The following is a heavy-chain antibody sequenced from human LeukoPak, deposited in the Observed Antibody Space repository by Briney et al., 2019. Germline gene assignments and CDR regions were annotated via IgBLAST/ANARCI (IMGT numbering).Heavy chain of an antibody. V-gene: IGHV4-4*09. CDR1: GGSISSYY. J-gene: IGHJ4*02. D-gene: IGHD6-19*01. CDR2: IHTRGST. Sequence: PSETLSLTGTVSGGSISSYYWSWIRQPPGKGLEWIGYIHTRGSTNYNPSLKSRVTVSVDTSKNQFSLKLSSVTAADTAVYYCAGNSGWYVYNYWGQGTLVSVSS. CDR3: AGNSGWYVYNY.